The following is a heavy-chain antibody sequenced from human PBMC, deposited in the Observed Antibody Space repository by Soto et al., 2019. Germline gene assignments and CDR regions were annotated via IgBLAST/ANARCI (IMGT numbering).Heavy chain of an antibody. CDR2: SYHSGST. V-gene: IGHV4-30-2*01. CDR1: GGSISSGGYS. J-gene: IGHJ5*02. Sequence: QLQLQESGSGLVKPSQTLSLTCAVSGGSISSGGYSWSWIRQPPGKGLEWIGYSYHSGSTYYNPSLKSRVTISVDRSKNQFSLKLSSVTAADTAVYYCARETTPGWFDPWGQGTLVTVSS. CDR3: ARETTPGWFDP. D-gene: IGHD1-1*01.